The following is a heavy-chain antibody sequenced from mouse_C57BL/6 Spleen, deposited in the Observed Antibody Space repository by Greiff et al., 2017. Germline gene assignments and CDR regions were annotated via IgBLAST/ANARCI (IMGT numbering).Heavy chain of an antibody. D-gene: IGHD2-5*01. Sequence: QVQLQQPGTELVKPGASVKLSCKASGYTFTSYWMHWVKQRPGQGLEWIGNINPSNGGTNYNEKFKSKATLTVDKSSSTAYMQLSSLTSEDSAVYYCARQSYYSNYDYYAMDYWGQGTSVTVSS. J-gene: IGHJ4*01. CDR1: GYTFTSYW. CDR2: INPSNGGT. V-gene: IGHV1-53*01. CDR3: ARQSYYSNYDYYAMDY.